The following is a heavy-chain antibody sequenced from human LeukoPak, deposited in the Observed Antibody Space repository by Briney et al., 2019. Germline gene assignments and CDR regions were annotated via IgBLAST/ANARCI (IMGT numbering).Heavy chain of an antibody. V-gene: IGHV3-23*01. CDR2: NTGSVG. CDR1: GFTFSSFA. D-gene: IGHD3-10*01. J-gene: IGHJ4*02. CDR3: ARGSDLGSYNELEY. Sequence: GGSLRLSCTASGFTFSSFAMSWVRQAPGKGLEWVSGNTGSVGYYANSVKGWFTISRDNSKNTLYLQMNSLGAEDTATYYCARGSDLGSYNELEYWGQGTLVTVSS.